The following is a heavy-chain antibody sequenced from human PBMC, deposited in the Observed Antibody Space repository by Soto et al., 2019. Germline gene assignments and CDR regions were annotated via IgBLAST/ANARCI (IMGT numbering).Heavy chain of an antibody. CDR2: ISYDGSNK. Sequence: GGSLRLSCAASGFTFSSYAMHWVRQAPGKGMEWVAVISYDGSNKYYADSVKGRFTISRDNSKNTLYLQLNILRAEDTAVYYCAREGCWYYFDYWGQGTLVTVSS. D-gene: IGHD6-13*01. CDR3: AREGCWYYFDY. CDR1: GFTFSSYA. J-gene: IGHJ4*02. V-gene: IGHV3-30*04.